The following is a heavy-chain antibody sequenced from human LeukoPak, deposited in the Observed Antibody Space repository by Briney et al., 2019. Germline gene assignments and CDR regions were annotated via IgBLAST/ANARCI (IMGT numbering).Heavy chain of an antibody. CDR2: ISGSGGST. CDR1: GFPFSSYA. Sequence: GSLRLSCAASGFPFSSYAMSWVRQAPGKGLEWVSAISGSGGSTYYADSVKGRFTISRDNSKNTLYLQMNSLRAEDTAVYYCAKDLRRSAVPTDAFDIWGQGTMVTVSS. CDR3: AKDLRRSAVPTDAFDI. V-gene: IGHV3-23*01. D-gene: IGHD3-16*01. J-gene: IGHJ3*02.